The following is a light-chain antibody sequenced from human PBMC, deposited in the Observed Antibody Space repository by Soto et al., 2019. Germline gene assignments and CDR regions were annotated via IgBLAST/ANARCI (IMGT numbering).Light chain of an antibody. J-gene: IGLJ2*01. CDR3: SSWDDSLNAVV. V-gene: IGLV1-44*01. CDR2: SFY. Sequence: QSVLTQPPSMSADPGQKVTISCSGSSSNIGINTVNWYQQLPGTAPKLLIYSFYQRPSGVPDRFSGSKSGTSASLAISGLQSEDEADYHCSSWDDSLNAVVFGGGTKLTVL. CDR1: SSNIGINT.